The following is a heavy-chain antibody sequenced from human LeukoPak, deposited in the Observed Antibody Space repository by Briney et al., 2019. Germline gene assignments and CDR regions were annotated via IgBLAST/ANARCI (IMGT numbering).Heavy chain of an antibody. CDR2: IKSKTDGGTT. CDR3: TTDPNQYYGSGSYYNPYDAFDI. V-gene: IGHV3-15*01. J-gene: IGHJ3*02. Sequence: GGSLRLSCAASGFTFSNAWMSWVRQAPGKGLEWVGRIKSKTDGGTTDYAAPVKGRFTISRDDSKNTLYLQMNSLKTEDTAVYYCTTDPNQYYGSGSYYNPYDAFDIWGQGTMVTVSS. CDR1: GFTFSNAW. D-gene: IGHD3-10*01.